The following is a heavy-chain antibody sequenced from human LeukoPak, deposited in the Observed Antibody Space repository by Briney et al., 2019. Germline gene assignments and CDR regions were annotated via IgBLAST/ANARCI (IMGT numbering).Heavy chain of an antibody. CDR1: GGSISSGDYY. V-gene: IGHV4-30-4*01. D-gene: IGHD3-3*01. CDR2: IYYSGST. Sequence: SETLSLTCTVSGGSISSGDYYWSWIRQPPGKGLERIGYIYYSGSTYYNPSLKSRVTISVDTSKNQFSLKLSSVTAADTAVYYCARDGGLYYGMDVWGQGTTVTVSS. J-gene: IGHJ6*02. CDR3: ARDGGLYYGMDV.